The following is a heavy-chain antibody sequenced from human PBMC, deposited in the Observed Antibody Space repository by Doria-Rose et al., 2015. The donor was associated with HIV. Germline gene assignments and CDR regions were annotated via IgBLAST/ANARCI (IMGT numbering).Heavy chain of an antibody. CDR1: GVSLSSPGMG. D-gene: IGHD6-13*01. CDR3: ARIKSSRWYHKYYFDF. J-gene: IGHJ4*02. V-gene: IGHV2-26*01. Sequence: QVTLKESGPVLVKPTETLTLTCTVSGVSLSSPGMGVSWIRQPPGKALEWLANIFSDDERSYKSSLKSRLTISRCTSKSQVVLTMTDMDPVDTATYYCARIKSSRWYHKYYFDFWGRGTLVIVSA. CDR2: IFSDDER.